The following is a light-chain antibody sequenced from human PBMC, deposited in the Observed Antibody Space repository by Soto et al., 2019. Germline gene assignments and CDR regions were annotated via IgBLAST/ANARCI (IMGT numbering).Light chain of an antibody. Sequence: EIVVTQSPGTLSLSPGERATLSCRASQSVSGSYLAWYQQKPGQAPRLLIYGASSRATGIPDRFSGSGSGTDFTLTISRLEPEDFAVYYCQQYGSSPPWTFGQGTKVDIK. V-gene: IGKV3-20*01. CDR2: GAS. J-gene: IGKJ1*01. CDR3: QQYGSSPPWT. CDR1: QSVSGSY.